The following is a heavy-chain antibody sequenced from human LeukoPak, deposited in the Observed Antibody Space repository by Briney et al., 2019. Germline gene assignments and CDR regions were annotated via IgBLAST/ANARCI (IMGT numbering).Heavy chain of an antibody. CDR3: ARTPTLRTYYYYMDV. CDR2: IYCSGST. V-gene: IGHV4-38-2*01. D-gene: IGHD2-15*01. J-gene: IGHJ6*03. Sequence: SETLSLTCVVSGYSMSSGYYWGWIRQPPGKGLEWIGSIYCSGSTYYNPSLKSRVTISVDTSKNQFSLKLSSVTAADTAVYYCARTPTLRTYYYYMDVWGKGTTVTVSS. CDR1: GYSMSSGYY.